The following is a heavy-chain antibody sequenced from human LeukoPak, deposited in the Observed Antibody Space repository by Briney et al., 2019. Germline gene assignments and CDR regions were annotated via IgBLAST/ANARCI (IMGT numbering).Heavy chain of an antibody. V-gene: IGHV1-2*06. D-gene: IGHD2-15*01. CDR2: INPNSGGT. CDR3: ARVQRSGGSCYSGY. J-gene: IGHJ4*02. Sequence: GASVKVSCKASGYTFTGYYMHWVRQAPGQGLEWMGRINPNSGGTNYAQKFQGRVTMTRDTSISTAYMELSRLRSDDTAVYDCARVQRSGGSCYSGYWGQGTLVTVSS. CDR1: GYTFTGYY.